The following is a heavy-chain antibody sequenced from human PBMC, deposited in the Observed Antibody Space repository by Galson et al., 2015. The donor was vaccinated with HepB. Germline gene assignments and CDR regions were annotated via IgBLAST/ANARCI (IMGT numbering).Heavy chain of an antibody. Sequence: SLRVSCAASGFTVSSNYMSCVRQAPGKGLEWVSVLYSSGGTYYADSVKGRFTISRDNSKNTLYLQMNSLRAADTAVYYGAAGHGDPGDYWGQGTLVTVSS. CDR2: LYSSGGT. J-gene: IGHJ4*02. D-gene: IGHD4-17*01. CDR1: GFTVSSNY. CDR3: AAGHGDPGDY. V-gene: IGHV3-53*01.